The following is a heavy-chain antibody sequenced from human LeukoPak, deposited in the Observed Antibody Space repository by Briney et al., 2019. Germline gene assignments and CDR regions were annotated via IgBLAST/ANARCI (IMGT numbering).Heavy chain of an antibody. CDR3: ARDQGQLGYYDSSGAHYYYYYMDV. CDR2: ISSDGSNK. J-gene: IGHJ6*03. Sequence: PGGSLRLSCVASGFTFSRYAIHWVRQAPGKGLDWVALISSDGSNKYYADSVKGRFTISRDNSKNTLYLQMNSLRAEDTAVYYCARDQGQLGYYDSSGAHYYYYYMDVWGKGTTVTISS. CDR1: GFTFSRYA. V-gene: IGHV3-30*14. D-gene: IGHD3-22*01.